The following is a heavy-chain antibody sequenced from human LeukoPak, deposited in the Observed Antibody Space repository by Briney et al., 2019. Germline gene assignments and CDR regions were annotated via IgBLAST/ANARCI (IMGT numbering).Heavy chain of an antibody. V-gene: IGHV3-23*01. CDR1: AFTFSSYA. Sequence: GGSLRLSCAASAFTFSSYAMSWVRQAPGKGLEWVSAISGSGVSTYYADSVKGRFTISRDNSKNTLYLQMNSLRAEDTAVYYCAKEGLALDIVVVPADYWGQGTLVTVSS. CDR3: AKEGLALDIVVVPADY. CDR2: ISGSGVST. J-gene: IGHJ4*02. D-gene: IGHD2-2*03.